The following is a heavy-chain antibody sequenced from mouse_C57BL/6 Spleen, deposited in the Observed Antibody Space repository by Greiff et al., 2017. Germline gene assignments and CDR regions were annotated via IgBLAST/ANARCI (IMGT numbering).Heavy chain of an antibody. D-gene: IGHD2-10*01. Sequence: EVQLQQSGPELVKPGASVKIPCKASGYTFTDYNMDWVKQSHGKSLEWIGDINPNNGGTIYNQKFKGKTTLTVDKSSSTAYMELRSLTSEDTAVYYCARRGSSYGNSLAYWGQGTLVTVSA. CDR3: ARRGSSYGNSLAY. V-gene: IGHV1-18*01. J-gene: IGHJ3*01. CDR1: GYTFTDYN. CDR2: INPNNGGT.